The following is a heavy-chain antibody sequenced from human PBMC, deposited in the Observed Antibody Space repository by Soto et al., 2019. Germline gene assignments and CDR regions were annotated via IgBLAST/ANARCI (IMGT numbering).Heavy chain of an antibody. CDR2: ISAYNGNT. CDR3: AKEVLAAGQGWFDP. Sequence: GASVKVSCKASGYTFTSYGISWVRQAPGQGLERMGWISAYNGNTNYAQKLQGRVTMTTDTSTSTAYMELRSLTPEDTAVYYCAKEVLAAGQGWFDPWGQGTLVTVSS. V-gene: IGHV1-18*01. CDR1: GYTFTSYG. J-gene: IGHJ5*02. D-gene: IGHD6-13*01.